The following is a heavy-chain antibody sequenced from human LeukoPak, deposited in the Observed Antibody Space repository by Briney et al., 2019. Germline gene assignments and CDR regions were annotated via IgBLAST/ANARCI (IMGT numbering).Heavy chain of an antibody. CDR2: IIPIFGTA. Sequence: SVKVSCKASGGTFSSYAISWVRQAPGQGLEWMGGIIPIFGTANYAQRFQGRVTITTDESTSTAYMELSSLRSEDTAVYYCARVKDRDFWSGYQEPWGQGTLVTVSS. CDR1: GGTFSSYA. D-gene: IGHD3-3*01. J-gene: IGHJ5*02. CDR3: ARVKDRDFWSGYQEP. V-gene: IGHV1-69*05.